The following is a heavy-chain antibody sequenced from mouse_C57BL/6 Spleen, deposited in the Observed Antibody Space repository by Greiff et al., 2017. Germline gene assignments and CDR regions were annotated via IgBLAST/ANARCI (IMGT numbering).Heavy chain of an antibody. J-gene: IGHJ2*01. Sequence: QVQLQQSGPELVKPGASVKISCKASGYAFSSSWMNWVKQRPGKGLEWIGRIYPGDGDTNYNGKFKGKATLAADNSSSTACMQLSSLTSEDSAVYFCASLLTLDYWGQGTTLTVSS. V-gene: IGHV1-82*01. CDR3: ASLLTLDY. CDR1: GYAFSSSW. D-gene: IGHD2-1*01. CDR2: IYPGDGDT.